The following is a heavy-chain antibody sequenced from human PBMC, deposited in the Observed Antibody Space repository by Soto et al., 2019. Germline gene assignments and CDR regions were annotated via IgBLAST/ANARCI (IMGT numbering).Heavy chain of an antibody. Sequence: PGGSLRLSCTASGFTFGDYAMSWVRQAPGKGLEWVGFIRSKAYGGTTEYAASVKGRFTISRDDSKSIAYLQMNSLKTEDTAVYYCTRDWGYCSGGSCYFDYWGQGTLVTVS. D-gene: IGHD2-15*01. CDR2: IRSKAYGGTT. CDR1: GFTFGDYA. CDR3: TRDWGYCSGGSCYFDY. V-gene: IGHV3-49*04. J-gene: IGHJ4*02.